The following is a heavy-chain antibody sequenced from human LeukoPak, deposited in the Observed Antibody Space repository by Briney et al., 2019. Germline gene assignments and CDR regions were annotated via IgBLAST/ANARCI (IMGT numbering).Heavy chain of an antibody. J-gene: IGHJ5*02. CDR1: VYTFTSYG. D-gene: IGHD2-2*01. CDR2: ISAYNGNT. CDR3: ARDEASPMRWFDP. V-gene: IGHV1-18*01. Sequence: ASVKVSCKASVYTFTSYGISWVRQAPGQGLGWMGWISAYNGNTNYAQKLQGRVTMTTDTSTSTAYMELRSLRSDDTAVYYCARDEASPMRWFDPWGQGTLVTVSS.